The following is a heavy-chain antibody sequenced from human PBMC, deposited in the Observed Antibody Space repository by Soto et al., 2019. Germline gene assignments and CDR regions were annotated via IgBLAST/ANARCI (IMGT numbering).Heavy chain of an antibody. J-gene: IGHJ6*02. V-gene: IGHV1-58*01. CDR2: IVVGSGNT. CDR1: GFTFTSSA. D-gene: IGHD5-18*01. Sequence: ASVKVSCKASGFTFTSSAVQWVRQARGQRLEWIGWIVVGSGNTNYAQKFQERVTITRDMSTSTAYMELSSLRSEDTVVYYCAAALDTAMVFDYYGMDVWGQGTTVTVSS. CDR3: AAALDTAMVFDYYGMDV.